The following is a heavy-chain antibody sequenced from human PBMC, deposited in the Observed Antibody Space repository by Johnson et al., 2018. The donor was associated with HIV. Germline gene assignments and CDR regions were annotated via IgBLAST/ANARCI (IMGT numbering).Heavy chain of an antibody. CDR2: IYSGGST. D-gene: IGHD5-18*01. J-gene: IGHJ3*02. V-gene: IGHV3-53*01. CDR1: GFTVSSNY. CDR3: ARGGIRGYSYGPGAFDI. Sequence: VQLVESGGGLIQPGGSLRLSCAASGFTVSSNYMSWVRQAPGKGLEWVSVIYSGGSTYYADSVKGRFTISRDNSKNTLYLQMNSLRAEDTAAYYCARGGIRGYSYGPGAFDIWGQGTMVTVSS.